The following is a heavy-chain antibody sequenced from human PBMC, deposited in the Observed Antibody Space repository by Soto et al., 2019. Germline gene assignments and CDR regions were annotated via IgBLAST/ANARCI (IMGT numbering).Heavy chain of an antibody. CDR2: IIPIFGTA. CDR3: ARVAYSSSWQIYYYYGMEV. V-gene: IGHV1-69*13. CDR1: GGTFSSYA. Sequence: SVKVSCKASGGTFSSYAISWVRQAPGQGLEWMGGIIPIFGTANYAQKFQGRVTITADESTSTAYMELSSLRSEDTAVYYCARVAYSSSWQIYYYYGMEVWGQGTTVTVSS. J-gene: IGHJ6*02. D-gene: IGHD6-13*01.